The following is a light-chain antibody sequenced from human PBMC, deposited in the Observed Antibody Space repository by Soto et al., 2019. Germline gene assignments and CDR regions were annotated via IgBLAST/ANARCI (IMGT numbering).Light chain of an antibody. CDR1: SSDVGYYNY. V-gene: IGLV2-14*01. CDR2: DVS. Sequence: QSALTQPASVSGSPGQSITVSCTGSSSDVGYYNYVSWYQQHPGKAPKLIIYDVSNRPSGVSNRFSGSKSGNTASLTISGLQAEDEADYFCSSYASNSVLFGGGTKVTVL. J-gene: IGLJ2*01. CDR3: SSYASNSVL.